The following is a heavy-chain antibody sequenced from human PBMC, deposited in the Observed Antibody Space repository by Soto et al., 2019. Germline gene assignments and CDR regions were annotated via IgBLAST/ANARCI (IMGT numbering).Heavy chain of an antibody. Sequence: SETLSLTCTVSGGSISSYYWSWIRQPPGKGLEWIGYIYYSGSTNYNPSLKSRVTISVDTSKNQFSLKLSSVTAADTAVYYCARYMVRGVISHTNWFDPWGQGTLVPVSS. CDR3: ARYMVRGVISHTNWFDP. J-gene: IGHJ5*02. D-gene: IGHD3-10*01. CDR2: IYYSGST. V-gene: IGHV4-59*01. CDR1: GGSISSYY.